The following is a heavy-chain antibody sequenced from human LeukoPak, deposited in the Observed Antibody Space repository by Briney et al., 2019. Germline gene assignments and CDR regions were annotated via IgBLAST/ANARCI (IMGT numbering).Heavy chain of an antibody. V-gene: IGHV1-8*01. CDR2: MNTNSGKT. J-gene: IGHJ4*02. CDR1: GYTFTSYD. Sequence: GASVKVSCKASGYTFTSYDINWVRQAPGQGLEWMGWMNTNSGKTGYAQKFQGRVTMTRNTSISTAYMELSSLRSEDTAVYYCARGPPSHNHDYWGQGTLVTVSS. CDR3: ARGPPSHNHDY. D-gene: IGHD1-1*01.